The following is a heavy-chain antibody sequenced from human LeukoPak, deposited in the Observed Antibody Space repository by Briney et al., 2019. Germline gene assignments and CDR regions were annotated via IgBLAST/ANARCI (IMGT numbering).Heavy chain of an antibody. J-gene: IGHJ6*02. CDR2: IGSNGGST. CDR1: GFTFSSYA. Sequence: GGSLRLSCAASGFTFSSYAMYWGRQAPGKGLEYVSAIGSNGGSTYYTNSVKGRFTISRDNSKNTLYLQVGSLRAEDMAVYYCAREFLGYCSGGSCYGVKYYYYGMDVWGQGTTVTVSS. V-gene: IGHV3-64*01. CDR3: AREFLGYCSGGSCYGVKYYYYGMDV. D-gene: IGHD2-15*01.